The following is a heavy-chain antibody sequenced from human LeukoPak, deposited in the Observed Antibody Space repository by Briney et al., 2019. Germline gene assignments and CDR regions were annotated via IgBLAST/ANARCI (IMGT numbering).Heavy chain of an antibody. CDR3: ARGGGHFPY. Sequence: SETLSLTCTVSGGSINSYYWIWIRQPPGKGLEWIGYIYYTGSTNYNPSLKSRVTISVDTSKNQFSLKLSSVTAADTAVYYCARGGGHFPYWGQGTLVTVSS. CDR1: GGSINSYY. V-gene: IGHV4-59*01. CDR2: IYYTGST. D-gene: IGHD2-21*02. J-gene: IGHJ4*02.